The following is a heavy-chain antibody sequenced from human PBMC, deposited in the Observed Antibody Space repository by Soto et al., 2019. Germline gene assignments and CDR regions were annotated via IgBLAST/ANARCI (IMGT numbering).Heavy chain of an antibody. CDR1: GGSISSGDYY. CDR3: ARDAQWLDPPPNYYYGMDV. Sequence: PSETLSLTCTVSGGSISSGDYYWSWIRQPPGKGLEWIGYIHYSGSTYYNPSLKSRVTISVDTSKNQFSLKLSSVTAADTAVYYCARDAQWLDPPPNYYYGMDVWGQGTTVTVSS. D-gene: IGHD6-19*01. J-gene: IGHJ6*02. V-gene: IGHV4-30-4*01. CDR2: IHYSGST.